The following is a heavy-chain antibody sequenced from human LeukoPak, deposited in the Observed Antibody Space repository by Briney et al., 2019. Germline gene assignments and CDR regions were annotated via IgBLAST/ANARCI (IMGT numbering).Heavy chain of an antibody. CDR1: GGTFSSYA. V-gene: IGHV1-69*04. Sequence: ASVKVSCKASGGTFSSYAISWVRQAPGQGLEWMGRIIPILGIANYAQKFQGRVTITADKSTSTAYMELSSLRSEDTAVYYCARDLVTMVRGGNWFDPWGQGTLVTVSS. D-gene: IGHD3-10*01. CDR3: ARDLVTMVRGGNWFDP. CDR2: IIPILGIA. J-gene: IGHJ5*02.